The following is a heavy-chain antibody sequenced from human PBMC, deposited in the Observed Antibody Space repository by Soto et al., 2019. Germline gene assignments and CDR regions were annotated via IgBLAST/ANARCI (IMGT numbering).Heavy chain of an antibody. Sequence: LSLTCAVYGGSFSGYYWSWIRQPPGKGLEWIGEINHSGSTNYNPSLKSRVTISGDTSKNQFSLKLSSVTAADTAVYYCARRKSSYYYGMDVWGQGTTVTVSS. CDR3: ARRKSSYYYGMDV. D-gene: IGHD6-6*01. V-gene: IGHV4-34*01. CDR2: INHSGST. CDR1: GGSFSGYY. J-gene: IGHJ6*02.